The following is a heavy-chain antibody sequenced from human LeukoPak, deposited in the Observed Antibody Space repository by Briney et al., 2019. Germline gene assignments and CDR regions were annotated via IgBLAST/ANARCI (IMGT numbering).Heavy chain of an antibody. CDR2: IYTSGST. CDR1: GGSISSGSYY. J-gene: IGHJ4*02. CDR3: ASDADY. V-gene: IGHV4-61*02. Sequence: SQTLSLTCTVSGGSISSGSYYWSWIRQPAGKGLEWIGRIYTSGSTNYNPSLKSRVTISVDTSKNQFSLKLSSVTAADTAVYYCASDADYWGQGTLVTVSS.